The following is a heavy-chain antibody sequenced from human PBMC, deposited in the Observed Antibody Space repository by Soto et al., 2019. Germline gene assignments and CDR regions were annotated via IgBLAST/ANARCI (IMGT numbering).Heavy chain of an antibody. Sequence: QMQLQESGPGLVKPSETLSLTCNVSGGSVSSVKYFWSWIRQPPGKGLEWIASIYNNGNTNYNPSLKSRATISVDTSKNQCSLKLTSVTAADSAVYFCARTVMPVGNLAAFDHLGQGVLVTVSS. CDR2: IYNNGNT. CDR3: ARTVMPVGNLAAFDH. V-gene: IGHV4-61*01. J-gene: IGHJ4*02. D-gene: IGHD7-27*01. CDR1: GGSVSSVKYF.